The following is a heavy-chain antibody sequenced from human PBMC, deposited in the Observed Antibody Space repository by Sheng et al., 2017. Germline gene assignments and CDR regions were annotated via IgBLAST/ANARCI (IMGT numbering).Heavy chain of an antibody. CDR2: IGAYSGDT. CDR1: GYTFNIYG. V-gene: IGHV1-18*01. CDR3: ARDKGSGSWNWFDP. J-gene: IGHJ5*02. Sequence: QVQLVQSGTEVKKPGASVKVSCKASGYTFNIYGISWVRQAPGQGLEWMGWIGAYSGDTIYAQKVQGRVTMTTDTSTSTAYMELRNLRSDDTAVYYCARDKGSGSWNWFDPWGQGTLVTVSS. D-gene: IGHD3-10*01.